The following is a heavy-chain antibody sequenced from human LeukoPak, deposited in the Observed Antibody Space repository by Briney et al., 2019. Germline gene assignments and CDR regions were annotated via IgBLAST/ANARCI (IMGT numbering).Heavy chain of an antibody. CDR2: INSDGRST. Sequence: PGGSLRLSCAGSGITFSSYWMHWVRQAPGKGLVWVSRINSDGRSTNYADSVKGRFTISRDNAKNTLYLQMNSLRAEDTAVYYCAKDRPDYLDSNPFYDYWGQGTQVTVSS. D-gene: IGHD3-22*01. J-gene: IGHJ4*02. CDR3: AKDRPDYLDSNPFYDY. V-gene: IGHV3-74*01. CDR1: GITFSSYW.